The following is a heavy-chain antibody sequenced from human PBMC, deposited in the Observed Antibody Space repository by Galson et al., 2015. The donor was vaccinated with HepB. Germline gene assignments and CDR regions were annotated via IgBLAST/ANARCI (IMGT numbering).Heavy chain of an antibody. D-gene: IGHD2-15*01. CDR1: GFTFSSYE. V-gene: IGHV3-48*03. J-gene: IGHJ4*02. CDR2: ISSSGSTI. CDR3: ARDRGGRVVVAATPRYYFDY. Sequence: SLRLSCAASGFTFSSYEMNWVRQAPGKGLEWVSYISSSGSTIYYADSVKGRFTISRDNAKNSLYLQMNSLRAEDTAVYYCARDRGGRVVVAATPRYYFDYWGQGTLVTVSS.